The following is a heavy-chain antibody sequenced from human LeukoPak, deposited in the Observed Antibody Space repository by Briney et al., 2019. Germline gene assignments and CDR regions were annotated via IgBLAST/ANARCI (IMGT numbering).Heavy chain of an antibody. Sequence: GGSLRLSCAASGFTFSSYEMNWVRQAPGKGLEWVSYISSSGSTIYYADSVKGRFTISRDNAKNSLYLQMNSLRAEDTAVYYCARKMTGSDFDYWGQGTLVTVSS. CDR3: ARKMTGSDFDY. CDR2: ISSSGSTI. J-gene: IGHJ4*02. CDR1: GFTFSSYE. V-gene: IGHV3-48*03. D-gene: IGHD3-9*01.